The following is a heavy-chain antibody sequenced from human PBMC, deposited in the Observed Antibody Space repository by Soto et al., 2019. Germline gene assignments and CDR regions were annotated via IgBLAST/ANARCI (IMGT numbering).Heavy chain of an antibody. CDR2: ISGSGGST. CDR1: GFTFSSYA. V-gene: IGHV3-23*01. D-gene: IGHD3-3*01. CDR3: AKDLVPNYDFWSGPLGYYFDY. Sequence: EVQLLESGGGLVQPGGSLRLSCAASGFTFSSYAMSWVRQAPGKGLEWVSAISGSGGSTYYADSVKGRFTISRDNSKNTLYLQMNSLRAEDTAVYYCAKDLVPNYDFWSGPLGYYFDYWGQGTLVTVSS. J-gene: IGHJ4*02.